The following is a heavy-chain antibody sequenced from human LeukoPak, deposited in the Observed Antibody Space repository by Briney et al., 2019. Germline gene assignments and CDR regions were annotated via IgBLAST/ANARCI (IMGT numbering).Heavy chain of an antibody. CDR2: IRKDGSDK. V-gene: IGHV3-30*02. CDR1: GFTFSRYG. J-gene: IGHJ4*02. D-gene: IGHD1-1*01. Sequence: PGGSLRLSCGASGFTFSRYGMHWARQAPGKGLEWVTYIRKDGSDKYYADSVKGRFTISRDSSKNMVYLQMTSLRAEDTALCYCAKVSNGAFDYWGQGTLVSVSS. CDR3: AKVSNGAFDY.